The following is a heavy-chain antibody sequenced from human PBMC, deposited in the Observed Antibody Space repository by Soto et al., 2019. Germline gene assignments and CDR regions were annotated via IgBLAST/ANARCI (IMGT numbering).Heavy chain of an antibody. Sequence: GGSLRLSCAASGFTFSSYAMSWVRQAPGKGLEWVSAISGSGGSTYYADSMKGRFTISRDNSKNTLYLQMNSLRAEDTAVYYCAKVISSYYYYYMDVWGKGTTVTVSS. D-gene: IGHD3-10*01. J-gene: IGHJ6*03. CDR3: AKVISSYYYYYMDV. V-gene: IGHV3-23*01. CDR2: ISGSGGST. CDR1: GFTFSSYA.